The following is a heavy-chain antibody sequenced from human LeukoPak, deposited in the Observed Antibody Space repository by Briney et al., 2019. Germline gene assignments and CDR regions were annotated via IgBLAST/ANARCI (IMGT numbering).Heavy chain of an antibody. CDR3: ASPPTHQSPFHAFDI. CDR2: IIPIFGTA. V-gene: IGHV1-69*05. Sequence: SVKVSCKASGGTFSSYAISWVRQAPGQGLEWMGGIIPIFGTANYAQKFQGRVTITTDESTSTAYMELSSLRSEDTAVYYCASPPTHQSPFHAFDIWGQGTMVTVSS. J-gene: IGHJ3*02. D-gene: IGHD2-2*01. CDR1: GGTFSSYA.